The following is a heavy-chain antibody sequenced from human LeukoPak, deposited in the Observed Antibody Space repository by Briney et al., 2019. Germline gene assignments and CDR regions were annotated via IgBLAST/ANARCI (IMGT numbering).Heavy chain of an antibody. Sequence: SETLSLTCSVSGASITSDIFYWNWIRQSPGKGLEWIGAIHNSRGTSYNPSLESRLTISVDPSENKFFLKMTSVTDADTATYYCGKVGGNTNSWGQGTLVTVSS. V-gene: IGHV4-30-4*01. CDR1: GASITSDIFY. J-gene: IGHJ4*02. CDR2: IHNSRGT. CDR3: GKVGGNTNS. D-gene: IGHD4-23*01.